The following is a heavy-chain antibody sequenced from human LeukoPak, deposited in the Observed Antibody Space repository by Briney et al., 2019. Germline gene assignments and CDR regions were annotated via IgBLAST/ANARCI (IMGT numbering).Heavy chain of an antibody. J-gene: IGHJ4*02. D-gene: IGHD3-3*01. CDR2: SYYTGST. V-gene: IGHV4-59*07. CDR3: ARWGVQEWDY. CDR1: GGSISSYY. Sequence: SDTLSLTCIVSGGSISSYYWSWIRQPLGKGLEWIGYSYYTGSTSYNPSLKSRVTMSIDTSQNQLCLKLSAVTAADTAVYYCARWGVQEWDYWGQGTLVTVSS.